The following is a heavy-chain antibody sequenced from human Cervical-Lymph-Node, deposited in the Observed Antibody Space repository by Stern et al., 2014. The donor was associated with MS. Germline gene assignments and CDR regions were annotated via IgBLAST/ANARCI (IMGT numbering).Heavy chain of an antibody. D-gene: IGHD3-22*01. Sequence: EVQLEESGGGLVKPGGSLRLSCAASGFTFSSYSMYWVRQAPGQGLEWVSSISSSSSYISYADSVKGRFTISRDNAKNSLYLQMNSLRAEDTAVYYCARDGHYYDSSGYVWGQGTLVTVSS. CDR3: ARDGHYYDSSGYV. CDR2: ISSSSSYI. J-gene: IGHJ4*02. V-gene: IGHV3-21*01. CDR1: GFTFSSYS.